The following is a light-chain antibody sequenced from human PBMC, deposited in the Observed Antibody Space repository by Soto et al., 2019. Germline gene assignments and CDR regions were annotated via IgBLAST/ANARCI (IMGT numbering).Light chain of an antibody. J-gene: IGKJ1*01. Sequence: PADRAALSCRSSQSAYSSYLSWYQQKPGQAPRLLIYGASNRATGIPDRFSGSGSGTDFTLTISRLEPEDFAVYYCQQYGSSGTFGQGTKVDIK. CDR2: GAS. CDR3: QQYGSSGT. V-gene: IGKV3-20*01. CDR1: QSAYSSY.